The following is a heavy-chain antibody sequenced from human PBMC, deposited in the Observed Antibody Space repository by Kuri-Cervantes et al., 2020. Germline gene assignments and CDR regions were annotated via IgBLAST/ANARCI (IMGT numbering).Heavy chain of an antibody. J-gene: IGHJ4*02. D-gene: IGHD2-2*01. Sequence: SETLSLTCTVSGDFMANFYWSWIRQPPGKGLEWIGYIYYSGSTNYNPSLKSRVTISVDTSKNQFSLKLSSVTAADTAVYYCARDRRCSSTSCLYSGSYYYFDYWGQGTLVTVSS. CDR3: ARDRRCSSTSCLYSGSYYYFDY. V-gene: IGHV4-59*01. CDR2: IYYSGST. CDR1: GDFMANFY.